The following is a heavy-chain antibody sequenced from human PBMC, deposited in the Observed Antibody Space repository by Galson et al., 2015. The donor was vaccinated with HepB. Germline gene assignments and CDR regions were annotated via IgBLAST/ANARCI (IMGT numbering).Heavy chain of an antibody. Sequence: SVKVSCKASGYSFSSYDINWVRQAPGQGLEWMGWMNPNRGNTGLAQKFQGRLTLTRDTSKNTAYMELSRLTSEDTAVYYCTRGRVDDSGYYYVFHFDYWGQGTLVSVSS. V-gene: IGHV1-8*01. CDR2: MNPNRGNT. D-gene: IGHD3-22*01. CDR1: GYSFSSYD. J-gene: IGHJ4*02. CDR3: TRGRVDDSGYYYVFHFDY.